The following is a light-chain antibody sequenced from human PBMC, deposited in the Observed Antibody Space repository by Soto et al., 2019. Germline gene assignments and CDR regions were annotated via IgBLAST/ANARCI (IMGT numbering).Light chain of an antibody. CDR3: SSYTSSSTYV. Sequence: QSVLTQPASVSGSPGQSIAISCTGTSSDVGGYNSVSWYQQHPGKAPKLMVYDVSNRPSGVSNRFSCSKSGNTASLTISGLQAEDEADYYCSSYTSSSTYVFGTGTKVTVL. V-gene: IGLV2-14*01. CDR2: DVS. J-gene: IGLJ1*01. CDR1: SSDVGGYNS.